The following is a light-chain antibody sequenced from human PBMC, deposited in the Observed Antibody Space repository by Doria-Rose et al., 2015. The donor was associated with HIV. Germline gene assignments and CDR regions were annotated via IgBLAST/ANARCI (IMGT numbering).Light chain of an antibody. CDR3: HQYGTSWT. Sequence: EIVLTQSPGTLPLSPGERATLSCRASQSFSSTYLAWYQQKPGQAPSLLIYDGSTRATGTPDRFSASGSGTDFTLTINRLEPEDFALYYCHQYGTSWTFGQGTKVEI. CDR1: QSFSSTY. CDR2: DGS. V-gene: IGKV3-20*01. J-gene: IGKJ1*01.